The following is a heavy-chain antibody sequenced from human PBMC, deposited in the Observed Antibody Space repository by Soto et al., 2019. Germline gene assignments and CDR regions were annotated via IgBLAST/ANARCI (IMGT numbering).Heavy chain of an antibody. V-gene: IGHV4-34*01. CDR3: VRVGFLHGLVDV. Sequence: SETLSLTCAVYGWSFSGYYWSWIRQPPGKGLEWIGEINHSGSTNYNPSLKSRVTISVDTSKNQFSLKLSSVTAADTAVYYCVRVGFLHGLVDVWGQWTIVIVS. CDR1: GWSFSGYY. CDR2: INHSGST. J-gene: IGHJ3*01.